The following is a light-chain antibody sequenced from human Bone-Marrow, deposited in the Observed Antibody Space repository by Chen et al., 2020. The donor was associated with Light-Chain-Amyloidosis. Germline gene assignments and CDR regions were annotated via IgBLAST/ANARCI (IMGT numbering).Light chain of an antibody. J-gene: IGLJ1*01. Sequence: QSALTQPASVSGSPGQSITISCTGTSSDVGGDNHVSWYQQHPDKAPKRMIYDVTNRPSWVPDRFSGSKSENTASLTISGLQTEDEADYFCSSYTITNTLVFGSGTKVTV. V-gene: IGLV2-14*01. CDR2: DVT. CDR1: SSDVGGDNH. CDR3: SSYTITNTLV.